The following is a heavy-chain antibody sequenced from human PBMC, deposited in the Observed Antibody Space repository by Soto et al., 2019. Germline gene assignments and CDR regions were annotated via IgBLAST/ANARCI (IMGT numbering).Heavy chain of an antibody. CDR2: IIPIFGTA. V-gene: IGHV1-69*01. CDR3: AREFSIVVQGVYYYGMDV. CDR1: GGTFSSYA. J-gene: IGHJ6*02. Sequence: QVQLVQSGAEVKKPGSSVKLSCKASGGTFSSYAISWVRQAPGQGLEWMGGIIPIFGTANYAQKFQGRGTITADESTSTAYMELSSLRSEDTAVYYCAREFSIVVQGVYYYGMDVWVQGTTVTVSS. D-gene: IGHD3-10*01.